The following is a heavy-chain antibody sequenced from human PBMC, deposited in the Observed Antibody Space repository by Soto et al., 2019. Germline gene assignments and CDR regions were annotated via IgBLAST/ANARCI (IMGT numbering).Heavy chain of an antibody. CDR3: ARDWHSGNDAFDI. V-gene: IGHV4-31*03. CDR2: IYYSGST. Sequence: QVQLQESGPGLVKPSQTLSLTCTVSGGSISSGGYYWSWIRQHPGKGLEWIGYIYYSGSTYYNPSLKSRVTISVDPSKNQSSLKLSSVTAADTAVYYCARDWHSGNDAFDIWGQGTMVTVSS. CDR1: GGSISSGGYY. D-gene: IGHD6-19*01. J-gene: IGHJ3*02.